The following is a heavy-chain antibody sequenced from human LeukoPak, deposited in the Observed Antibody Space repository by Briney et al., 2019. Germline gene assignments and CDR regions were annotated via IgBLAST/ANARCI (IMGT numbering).Heavy chain of an antibody. D-gene: IGHD3-22*01. CDR2: IYYSECT. V-gene: IGHV4-59*01. Sequence: PSETLSLTCTVSGASISSYYWSWIRQPPGKGLEWMGYIYYSECTNYNASLESRVAISVDTTKNQISLMLNSVTAADAAVYYCARFDTSGYYVDNWGQGTLVTVSS. CDR1: GASISSYY. CDR3: ARFDTSGYYVDN. J-gene: IGHJ4*02.